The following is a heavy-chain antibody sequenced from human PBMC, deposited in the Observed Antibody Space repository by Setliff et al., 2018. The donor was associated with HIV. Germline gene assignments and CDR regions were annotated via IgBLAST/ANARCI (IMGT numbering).Heavy chain of an antibody. D-gene: IGHD3-22*01. CDR1: GGSMSSGNYH. J-gene: IGHJ4*02. V-gene: IGHV4-61*02. Sequence: KTSETLSLTCTVSGGSMSSGNYHWNWIRQAAGKGLEWIGRIYTRGSTNYNPSLKSRVTLSADTSKNQLSLSLTSVTAADTAVYYCARVRLTMIMMVDYFDQWGQGTLVTVSS. CDR2: IYTRGST. CDR3: ARVRLTMIMMVDYFDQ.